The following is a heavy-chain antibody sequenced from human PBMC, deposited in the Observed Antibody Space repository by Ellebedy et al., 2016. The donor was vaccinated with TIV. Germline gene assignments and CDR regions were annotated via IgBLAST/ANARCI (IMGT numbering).Heavy chain of an antibody. D-gene: IGHD3-22*01. J-gene: IGHJ4*02. CDR1: GDSISSYY. V-gene: IGHV4-59*08. CDR2: MYYSGST. Sequence: MPSETLSLTCTVSGDSISSYYWSWIRQPPGKGLEWIGYMYYSGSTNYNPSLKSRVTISVDTSKNQISLKLSPVTAADTAVYYCARRGYYEFAQEPFDYWGQGTLVTVSS. CDR3: ARRGYYEFAQEPFDY.